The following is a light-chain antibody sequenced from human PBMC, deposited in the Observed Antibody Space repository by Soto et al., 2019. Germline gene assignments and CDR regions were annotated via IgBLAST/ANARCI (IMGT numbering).Light chain of an antibody. J-gene: IGKJ2*01. V-gene: IGKV1-5*01. Sequence: DIQMTQSPSTLSASVGDRVTITCRATQSISSGLAWYQQKPGKAPNLLIYDASSLESGVPSRFSGSGSGTEFTLTISSLQPDDFATYYCQQYNSFSMYTFGQGTKLEIK. CDR1: QSISSG. CDR3: QQYNSFSMYT. CDR2: DAS.